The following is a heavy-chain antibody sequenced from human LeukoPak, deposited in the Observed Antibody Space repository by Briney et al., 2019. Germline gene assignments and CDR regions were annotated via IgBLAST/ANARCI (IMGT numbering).Heavy chain of an antibody. V-gene: IGHV3-21*01. CDR3: ARGSRGSYYDYVWGSFPDY. J-gene: IGHJ4*02. D-gene: IGHD3-16*01. CDR2: ISSSSYI. Sequence: GGSLRLSCAASGFTFSSYSMNWVRQAPGKGLEWVSSISSSSYIYYADSVKGRFTISRDNAKNSLYLQMNSLRAEDTAVYYCARGSRGSYYDYVWGSFPDYWGQGTLVTVSS. CDR1: GFTFSSYS.